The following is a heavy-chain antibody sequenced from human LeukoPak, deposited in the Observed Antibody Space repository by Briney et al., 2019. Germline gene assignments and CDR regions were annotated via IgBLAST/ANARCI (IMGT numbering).Heavy chain of an antibody. V-gene: IGHV1-69*13. D-gene: IGHD2-21*01. CDR1: GGTFSSYA. Sequence: SVKVSCKASGGTFSSYAISWVPQAPGQGLEWMGGCIPIFGTAKYAQKLQGRVTITADASTIPAYMERSSLRSEDTAVYYCARAYCGGDCYTYRNWFDPWGQGTLVTVSS. CDR3: ARAYCGGDCYTYRNWFDP. J-gene: IGHJ5*02. CDR2: CIPIFGTA.